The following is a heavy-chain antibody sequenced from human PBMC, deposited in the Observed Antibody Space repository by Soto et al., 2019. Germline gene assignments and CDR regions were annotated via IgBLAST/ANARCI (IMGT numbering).Heavy chain of an antibody. D-gene: IGHD2-21*01. CDR1: GYRFITNA. J-gene: IGHJ6*02. CDR3: ARGAGPNYSYNYGMEV. Sequence: XSVKVSCKPSGYRFITNAMHWVRQAPGQRLEWLGWIKPGTGTTKYSQKFQGRVNITRDTSASTAYLELSTLRSEDTAVYFCARGAGPNYSYNYGMEVWGQGTTVTVSS. V-gene: IGHV1-3*01. CDR2: IKPGTGTT.